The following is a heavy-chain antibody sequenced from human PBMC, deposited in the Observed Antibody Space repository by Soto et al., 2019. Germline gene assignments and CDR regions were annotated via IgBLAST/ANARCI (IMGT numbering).Heavy chain of an antibody. D-gene: IGHD3-22*01. V-gene: IGHV4-4*07. J-gene: IGHJ4*02. Sequence: PSETPSLTCTYPVGHISIYYWSWIRQPAGKGLEWIGRIYTSGSTNYNPSLKSRVTMSVYTSKNQFSLKLSSVTAADTAVYYCARARGSCYYYDYFDSWGQGTMVTVSS. CDR2: IYTSGST. CDR1: VGHISIYY. CDR3: ARARGSCYYYDYFDS.